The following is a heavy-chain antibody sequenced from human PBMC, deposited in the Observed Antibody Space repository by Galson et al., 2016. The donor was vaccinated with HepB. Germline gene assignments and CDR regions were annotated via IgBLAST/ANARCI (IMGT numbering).Heavy chain of an antibody. CDR1: GFSFSDFH. V-gene: IGHV3-11*01. J-gene: IGHJ3*01. D-gene: IGHD3-10*01. CDR2: ITSGGHTI. Sequence: SLRLSCAVSGFSFSDFHMHWIRQAPGKGLEWLSSITSGGHTIDYADSVKGRFTISRDNARNSLFLHMYALRPEDTAVYYCARFSQLGRPALDLWGQGAVVAVSS. CDR3: ARFSQLGRPALDL.